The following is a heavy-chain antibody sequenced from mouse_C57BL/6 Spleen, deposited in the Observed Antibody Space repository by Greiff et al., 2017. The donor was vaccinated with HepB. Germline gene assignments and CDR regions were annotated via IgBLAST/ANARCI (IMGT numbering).Heavy chain of an antibody. V-gene: IGHV1-66*01. J-gene: IGHJ3*01. CDR2: IYPGSGNT. CDR1: GYSFTSYY. D-gene: IGHD2-5*01. CDR3: ARLAYYSNYVFAY. Sequence: VKLMESGPELVKPGASVKISCKASGYSFTSYYIHWVKQRPGQGLEWIGWIYPGSGNTKYNEKFKGKATLTADTSSSTAYMQLSSLTSEDSAVYYCARLAYYSNYVFAYWGQGTLVTVSA.